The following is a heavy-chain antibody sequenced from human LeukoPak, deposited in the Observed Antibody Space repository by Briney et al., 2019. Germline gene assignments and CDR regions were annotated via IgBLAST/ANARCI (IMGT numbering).Heavy chain of an antibody. CDR2: IYYSGST. Sequence: PSETLSLTCSVSGDSISSGDYFWSWIRQPPGKGLEWIGYIYYSGSTYYIPSLKSRLTISVDTSKNQFSLKLTSVTAADTAVYYCAREKYQLLLYGMDVWGQGTTVTVSS. CDR1: GDSISSGDYF. CDR3: AREKYQLLLYGMDV. V-gene: IGHV4-30-4*08. J-gene: IGHJ6*02. D-gene: IGHD2-2*01.